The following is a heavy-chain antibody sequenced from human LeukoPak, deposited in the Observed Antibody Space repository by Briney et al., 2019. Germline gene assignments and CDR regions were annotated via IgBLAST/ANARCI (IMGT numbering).Heavy chain of an antibody. CDR3: ARGDYGDYVFNY. J-gene: IGHJ4*02. CDR1: GFTFSSYS. V-gene: IGHV3-21*01. CDR2: ISSSSSYI. D-gene: IGHD4-17*01. Sequence: GGSLRLSCAASGFTFSSYSMNWVRQAPGKGLEWVSSISSSSSYIYYADSVKGRSTISRDTAKNSLYLQMNSLRAEDTAVYYCARGDYGDYVFNYWGQGTLVTVSS.